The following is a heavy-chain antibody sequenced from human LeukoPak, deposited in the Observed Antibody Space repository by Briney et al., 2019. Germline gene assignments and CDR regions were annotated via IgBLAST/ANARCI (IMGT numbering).Heavy chain of an antibody. D-gene: IGHD3-9*01. V-gene: IGHV3-23*01. CDR1: GFTFRTYA. CDR2: ISGGGGST. J-gene: IGHJ4*02. Sequence: GGSLRLSCAASGFTFRTYAMSWVRQAPGKGLEWVSTISGGGGSTYYADSVKGRFTISRDSSKNTLYLQMNSLRAEDTAVYYCAKEKALRDYDILTGYFDYWGQGTLVTVSS. CDR3: AKEKALRDYDILTGYFDY.